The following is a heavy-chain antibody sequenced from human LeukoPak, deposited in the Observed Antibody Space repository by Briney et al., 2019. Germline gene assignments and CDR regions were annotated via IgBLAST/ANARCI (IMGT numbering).Heavy chain of an antibody. CDR2: IYSSGST. D-gene: IGHD1-26*01. CDR3: ARHRSDGTYPLDY. Sequence: PSETLSLTCTVSGGSISNSDWSWVRQPPGKGLEWIGHIYSSGSTTYSPSLKSRVTMSVDTSKNQFSLKLTSVTAADTAVYYCARHRSDGTYPLDYWGQGALVTVSS. CDR1: GGSISNSD. V-gene: IGHV4-59*08. J-gene: IGHJ4*02.